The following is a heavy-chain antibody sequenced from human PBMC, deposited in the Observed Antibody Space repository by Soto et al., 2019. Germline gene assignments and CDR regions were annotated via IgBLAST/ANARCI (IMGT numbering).Heavy chain of an antibody. CDR1: GFTFSDYA. CDR2: ISVRGGNT. V-gene: IGHV3-23*01. J-gene: IGHJ4*02. Sequence: EVQLLESGGDLAQPGGSLRLSCAASGFTFSDYAMTWVRQAPGKGLEWVSAISVRGGNTYYADSVKGRFSISRDNSRKTLYREMNSRRAEDTAVYYCAKDRYGQVADYVDYWGLGTLVTVSS. CDR3: AKDRYGQVADYVDY. D-gene: IGHD6-19*01.